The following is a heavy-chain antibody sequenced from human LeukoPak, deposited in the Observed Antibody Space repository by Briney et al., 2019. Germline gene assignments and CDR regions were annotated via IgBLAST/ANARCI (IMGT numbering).Heavy chain of an antibody. J-gene: IGHJ4*02. CDR3: AREEDRSGD. D-gene: IGHD3-22*01. Sequence: SETLSLTCTVSGGSISSSNYDWAWIRQPPGQGLEWIGSIYYRGHAYYNPSLKSRVTISVDTSKNQFSLSLSSVTAADTAVYYCAREEDRSGDWGQGTLVTVTS. CDR1: GGSISSSNYD. CDR2: IYYRGHA. V-gene: IGHV4-39*07.